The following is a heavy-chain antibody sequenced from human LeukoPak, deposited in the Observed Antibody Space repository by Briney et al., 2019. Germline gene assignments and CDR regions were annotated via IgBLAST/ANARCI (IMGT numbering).Heavy chain of an antibody. D-gene: IGHD3-16*01. CDR3: ARGGANRFDY. V-gene: IGHV3-7*04. CDR1: GFPFSGYW. J-gene: IGHJ4*02. CDR2: IKEDGSEA. Sequence: GGSLRLSCAASGFPFSGYWMTWVRQAPGRGLEWVATIKEDGSEAYFGDSVKGRFAISRDNAKDSLYLQMNSLRGEDTAVYYCARGGANRFDYWGQGTLVTVSS.